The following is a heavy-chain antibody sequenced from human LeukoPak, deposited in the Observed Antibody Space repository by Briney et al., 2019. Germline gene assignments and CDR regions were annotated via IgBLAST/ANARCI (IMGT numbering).Heavy chain of an antibody. Sequence: GGSLRLSCAASGFTFTNAWMSWVRQAPGKGLEWVGRLKSKTDGGTTDYAAPVKGRFTISRDDSKTMLYLQMNSLKIEDTAIYYCTTDVTRSPYGGAFDIWGHGTMVTVSS. CDR2: LKSKTDGGTT. CDR3: TTDVTRSPYGGAFDI. V-gene: IGHV3-15*01. J-gene: IGHJ3*02. D-gene: IGHD4-17*01. CDR1: GFTFTNAW.